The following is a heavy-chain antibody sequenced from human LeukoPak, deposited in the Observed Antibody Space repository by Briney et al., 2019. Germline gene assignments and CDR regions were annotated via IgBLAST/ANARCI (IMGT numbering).Heavy chain of an antibody. CDR2: ISGSAYTT. CDR1: GGSFSGYY. D-gene: IGHD6-19*01. J-gene: IGHJ4*02. CDR3: AKVGSGWRNGYYYFNY. Sequence: ETLSLTCAVYGGSFSGYYWSWIRQPPGKGLEWVSSISGSAYTTYYPDSVKGRFTISRDNSKNMLHLEMNSLRAEDTAIYYCAKVGSGWRNGYYYFNYWGQGTLVTVSS. V-gene: IGHV3-23*01.